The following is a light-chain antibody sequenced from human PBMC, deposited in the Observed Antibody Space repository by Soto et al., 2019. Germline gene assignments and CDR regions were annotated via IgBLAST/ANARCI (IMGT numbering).Light chain of an antibody. CDR2: VAS. Sequence: DIQMTQSPSTLSASVGDRVTITCRASQTISDWLAWYQQIPGKAPRLLIYVASTLQSGVPSRFSGSGSGTEFTLTISSLQPDDFATYYCQEYKSATFGQGTKLEIK. CDR3: QEYKSAT. J-gene: IGKJ2*01. V-gene: IGKV1-5*01. CDR1: QTISDW.